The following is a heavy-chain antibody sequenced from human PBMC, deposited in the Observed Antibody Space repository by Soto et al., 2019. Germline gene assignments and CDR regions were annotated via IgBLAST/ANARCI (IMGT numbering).Heavy chain of an antibody. V-gene: IGHV4-59*08. CDR2: IFYTGST. CDR1: DVSISSYY. J-gene: IGHJ4*02. D-gene: IGHD2-15*01. Sequence: SETLSLTSRVSDVSISSYYWGWIRQPPGKGLEWIGNIFYTGSTNYNPSLKSRVTISVDTSKNQFSLRLSSMTAADAAVYYCARHTIYCSGGSCYSVPFDYWGQGTLVTVSS. CDR3: ARHTIYCSGGSCYSVPFDY.